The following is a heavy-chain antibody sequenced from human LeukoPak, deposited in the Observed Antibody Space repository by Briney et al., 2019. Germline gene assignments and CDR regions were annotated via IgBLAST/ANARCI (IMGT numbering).Heavy chain of an antibody. D-gene: IGHD1-26*01. CDR2: INSDGSST. CDR3: ARERSVGAWFDP. V-gene: IGHV3-74*01. Sequence: GGSLRLSCADSGFTFSSYWMHWVRQAPGKGLVWVSRINSDGSSTSYADSVKGRFTISRDNAKNTLYLQMNSLRAEDTAVYYCARERSVGAWFDPWGQGTLVTVSS. CDR1: GFTFSSYW. J-gene: IGHJ5*02.